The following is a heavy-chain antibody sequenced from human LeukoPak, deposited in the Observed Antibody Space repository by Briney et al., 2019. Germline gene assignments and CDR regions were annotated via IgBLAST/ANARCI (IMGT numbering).Heavy chain of an antibody. J-gene: IGHJ5*02. V-gene: IGHV4-34*01. CDR3: ARKARQQLVWFKTDWFDP. Sequence: PSETLSLTCAVYGGSFSGYYWSWIRQPPGKGLEWIGEINHSGSTNYNPSLKSRVTISVDTSKNQFSLKLSSVTAADTAVYYCARKARQQLVWFKTDWFDPWGQGTLVTVSS. CDR2: INHSGST. CDR1: GGSFSGYY. D-gene: IGHD6-13*01.